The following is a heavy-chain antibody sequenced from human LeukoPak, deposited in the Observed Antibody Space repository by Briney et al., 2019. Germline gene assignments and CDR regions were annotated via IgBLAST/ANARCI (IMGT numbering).Heavy chain of an antibody. D-gene: IGHD6-13*01. CDR3: ARGPGYSSSWYGSVVDY. CDR1: GYTFTSYD. J-gene: IGHJ4*02. Sequence: GASVKVSCKASGYTFTSYDINWVRQATGQGLEWMGWMNPNSGNTGYAQKFQGRVTMTRNTSISTAYMELSSLRSEDTAVYYCARGPGYSSSWYGSVVDYWGQGTLVTVSS. V-gene: IGHV1-8*01. CDR2: MNPNSGNT.